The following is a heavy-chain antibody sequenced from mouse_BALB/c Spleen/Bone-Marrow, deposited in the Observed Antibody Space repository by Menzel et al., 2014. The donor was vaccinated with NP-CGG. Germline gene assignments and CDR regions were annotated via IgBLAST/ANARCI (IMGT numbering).Heavy chain of an antibody. Sequence: EVKLMESGPELVKPGASVKISCKASGYSFTGYFMNWVMQSHGKSLEWIGRINPYNGDTFYNQKFKGKATLTVDKPSSTAHMELRSLASEDSAVYYCAREGYYYGSSYGNAMDYWGQGTSVTVSS. CDR3: AREGYYYGSSYGNAMDY. CDR1: GYSFTGYF. J-gene: IGHJ4*01. D-gene: IGHD1-1*01. V-gene: IGHV1-20*02. CDR2: INPYNGDT.